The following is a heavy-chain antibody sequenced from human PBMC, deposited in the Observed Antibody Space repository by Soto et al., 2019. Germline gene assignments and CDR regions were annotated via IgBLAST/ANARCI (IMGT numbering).Heavy chain of an antibody. V-gene: IGHV3-74*01. CDR3: ARDLRAYCSSTSCYELGY. CDR1: GFTFSSYW. D-gene: IGHD2-2*01. CDR2: INRDGSET. Sequence: HPGGSLRLSCAASGFTFSSYWMHWVRQGPGKGLVWVSRINRDGSETTYADPVKGRFTVSRDNAKDTLYLQMNSLRAEDTAVYYCARDLRAYCSSTSCYELGYWGQGTLVTVSS. J-gene: IGHJ4*02.